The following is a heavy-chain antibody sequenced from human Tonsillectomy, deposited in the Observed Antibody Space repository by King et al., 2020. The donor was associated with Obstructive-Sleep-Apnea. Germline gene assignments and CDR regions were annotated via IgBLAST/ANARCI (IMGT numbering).Heavy chain of an antibody. V-gene: IGHV4-30-4*01. J-gene: IGHJ4*02. CDR2: IYHNGST. D-gene: IGHD3-9*01. Sequence: LQLQESGPGLVKPSQTLSLTCTVSGGSISTGDYYWSWIRQPPGKGLEWIGYIYHNGSTYYNPSLKSRVTISVDRSKNQFSLKLSSVTAADTAVYYCVRDLGYDILTGYSDYWGQGTL. CDR1: GGSISTGDYY. CDR3: VRDLGYDILTGYSDY.